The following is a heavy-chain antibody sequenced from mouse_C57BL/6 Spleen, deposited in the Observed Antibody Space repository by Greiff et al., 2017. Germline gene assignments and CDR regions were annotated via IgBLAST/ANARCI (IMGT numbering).Heavy chain of an antibody. CDR3: ARFYYSNYGAMDY. V-gene: IGHV1-7*01. D-gene: IGHD2-5*01. Sequence: VQLQQSGAELAKPGASVKLSSKASGYTFTSYWMHWVKQRPGQGLEWIGYINPSSGYTKYNQKFKDKATLTADKSSSTAYMQLSSLTYEDSAVYYCARFYYSNYGAMDYWGQGTSVTVSS. J-gene: IGHJ4*01. CDR1: GYTFTSYW. CDR2: INPSSGYT.